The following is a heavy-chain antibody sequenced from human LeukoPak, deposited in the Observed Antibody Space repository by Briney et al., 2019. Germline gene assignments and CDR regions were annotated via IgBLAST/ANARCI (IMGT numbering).Heavy chain of an antibody. J-gene: IGHJ4*02. Sequence: GGSLRLSCAASGFTFSNYAMHWVRQAPGKGLEYVSAISSNGGSTYYADSVKGRFTISRDNSKNTLYLQMSSLRAEDTAVYYCVKEPLIAAAGNYFDYWGQGTLVTVSS. CDR3: VKEPLIAAAGNYFDY. CDR2: ISSNGGST. CDR1: GFTFSNYA. D-gene: IGHD6-13*01. V-gene: IGHV3-64D*06.